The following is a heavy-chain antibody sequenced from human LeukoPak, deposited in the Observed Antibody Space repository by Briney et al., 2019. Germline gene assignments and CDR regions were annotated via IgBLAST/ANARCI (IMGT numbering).Heavy chain of an antibody. CDR2: IYYSGST. D-gene: IGHD1-1*01. V-gene: IGHV4-31*03. J-gene: IGHJ4*02. Sequence: PSQTLSLTCTVSGGSISSGGYYWSWIRQHPGKGLEWIGYIYYSGSTYYNPSLKSRVTISVDTSKNQFSLKLSSVTAADTAVYYCARDRHDHSLDYWGQGTLVTVSS. CDR3: ARDRHDHSLDY. CDR1: GGSISSGGYY.